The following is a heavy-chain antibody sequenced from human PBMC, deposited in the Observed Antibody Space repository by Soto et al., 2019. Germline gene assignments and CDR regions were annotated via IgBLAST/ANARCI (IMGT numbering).Heavy chain of an antibody. J-gene: IGHJ6*02. CDR2: IGTSGKTI. CDR3: ARDPAIYSGKFDYGLDV. V-gene: IGHV3-48*03. D-gene: IGHD4-4*01. Sequence: LRLSCAVSGFTFSSYEMNWVRQAPGKRLEWVSYIGTSGKTIYYADSVRGRFTISRDNAKNSLYLQMNSLRAEDTAVYFCARDPAIYSGKFDYGLDVWGRGTTVTVSS. CDR1: GFTFSSYE.